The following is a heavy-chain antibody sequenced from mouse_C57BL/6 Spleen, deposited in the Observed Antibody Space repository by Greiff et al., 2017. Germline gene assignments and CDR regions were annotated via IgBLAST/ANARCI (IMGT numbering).Heavy chain of an antibody. J-gene: IGHJ4*01. Sequence: VKLMESGPELVKPGASVKLSCKASGYTFTSYDINWVKQRPGQGLEWIGWIYPRDGSTKYNEKFKGKATLTVDTSSSTAYIELHSLTSEDSAVDFGANYGNYVGGAMDYWGQGTSVTVSS. D-gene: IGHD2-1*01. CDR2: IYPRDGST. CDR1: GYTFTSYD. CDR3: ANYGNYVGGAMDY. V-gene: IGHV1-85*01.